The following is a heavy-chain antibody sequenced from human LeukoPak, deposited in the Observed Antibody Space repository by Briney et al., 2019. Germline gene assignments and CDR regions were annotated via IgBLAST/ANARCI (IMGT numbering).Heavy chain of an antibody. D-gene: IGHD2-2*01. Sequence: PGRSLRLSCAASGFTFSSYGMHWVRQAPGKGLEWVAVISYDGSNKYYADSVKGRFTISRDNSKNTLYLQMNSLRAEDTAVYYCAKFNCSSTSCYVDYWGQGTLVTVSS. CDR1: GFTFSSYG. J-gene: IGHJ4*02. CDR3: AKFNCSSTSCYVDY. CDR2: ISYDGSNK. V-gene: IGHV3-30*18.